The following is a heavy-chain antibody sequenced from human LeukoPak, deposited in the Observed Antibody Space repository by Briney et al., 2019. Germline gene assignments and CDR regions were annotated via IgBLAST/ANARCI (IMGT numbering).Heavy chain of an antibody. CDR2: ISGSGGST. CDR3: AKECGGDCYSGAYYYYGMDV. J-gene: IGHJ6*02. D-gene: IGHD2-21*02. CDR1: GFTFSSYA. Sequence: GGSLRLSCAASGFTFSSYAMSWVCQAPGKGLEWVSAISGSGGSTYYADSVKGRFTISRDNSKNTLYLQMNGLRAEDTAVYYCAKECGGDCYSGAYYYYGMDVWGQGTTVTVSS. V-gene: IGHV3-23*01.